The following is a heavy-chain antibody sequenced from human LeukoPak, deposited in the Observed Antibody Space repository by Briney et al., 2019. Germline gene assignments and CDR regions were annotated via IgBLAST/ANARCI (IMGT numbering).Heavy chain of an antibody. CDR1: GSTFSTHW. D-gene: IGHD3-10*01. CDR2: IGEDGSEI. J-gene: IGHJ4*02. CDR3: ARGWSYHDS. Sequence: GGSLRLSCIGSGSTFSTHWMSWVRQAPGKGLEWVANIGEDGSEIYYVDSVKGRFTIFRDNAENSVYLQMNSLRDEDTAVYYCARGWSYHDSWGQGTLVTVSS. V-gene: IGHV3-7*04.